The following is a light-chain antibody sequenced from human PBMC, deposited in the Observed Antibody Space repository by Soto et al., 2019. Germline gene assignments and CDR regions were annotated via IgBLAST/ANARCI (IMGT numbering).Light chain of an antibody. V-gene: IGKV1-5*01. CDR3: KKYKSDSRP. CDR2: DDS. CDR1: QSISSW. J-gene: IGKJ1*01. Sequence: IKMTQSPSTMSAPVGDRVTITCRASQSISSWLAWYQQKPGKATKRLMSDDSSVERGVPSRFSGSGSGTEFTLTIRRMQPDDFATYYCKKYKSDSRPFGKWPKVDIK.